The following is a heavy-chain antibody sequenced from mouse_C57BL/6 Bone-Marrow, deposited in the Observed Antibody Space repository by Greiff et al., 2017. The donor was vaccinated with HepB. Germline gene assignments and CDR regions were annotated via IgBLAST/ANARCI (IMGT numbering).Heavy chain of an antibody. CDR2: IYPRSGNT. D-gene: IGHD2-5*01. J-gene: IGHJ3*01. Sequence: QVQLQQSGAELARPGASVKMSCKASGYTFTSYGISWVKQRTGQGLEWIGEIYPRSGNTYYNEKIKGKATLAADKSSSTAYMALRSLTSEDSAVYFCARSAYYSNYPFAYWGQGTLVTVSA. V-gene: IGHV1-81*01. CDR3: ARSAYYSNYPFAY. CDR1: GYTFTSYG.